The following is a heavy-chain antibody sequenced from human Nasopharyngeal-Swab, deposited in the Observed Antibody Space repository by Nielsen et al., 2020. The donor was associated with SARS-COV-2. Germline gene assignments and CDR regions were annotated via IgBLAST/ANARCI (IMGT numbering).Heavy chain of an antibody. CDR2: INTNTGNP. J-gene: IGHJ4*02. Sequence: ASVKVSCKASGYTFTDYAVSWVRQAPGQGLEWMGWINTNTGNPTDAQGFGGRFVFSFDPSVSTAYLQIDGLKAEDTAVYYCARPNLVRGVIGLDYWGQGTLVTVSS. CDR1: GYTFTDYA. CDR3: ARPNLVRGVIGLDY. D-gene: IGHD3-10*01. V-gene: IGHV7-4-1*01.